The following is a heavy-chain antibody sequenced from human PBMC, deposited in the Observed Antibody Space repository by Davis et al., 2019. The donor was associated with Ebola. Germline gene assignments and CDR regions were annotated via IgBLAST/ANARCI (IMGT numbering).Heavy chain of an antibody. CDR3: ARRRGYCISTSCYADANFDY. CDR2: IYPGDSDT. J-gene: IGHJ4*02. CDR1: GYSFTSYW. Sequence: GESLKISCKGSGYSFTSYWISWVRQMPGKGLKWMGIIYPGDSDTRYSPSFQGQVTISADKSISTAYLQWSSLKASDTAMYYCARRRGYCISTSCYADANFDYWGQGTLVTVSS. V-gene: IGHV5-51*01. D-gene: IGHD2-2*01.